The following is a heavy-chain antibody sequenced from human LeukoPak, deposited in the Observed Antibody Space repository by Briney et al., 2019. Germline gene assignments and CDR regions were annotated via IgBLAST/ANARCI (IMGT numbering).Heavy chain of an antibody. CDR3: ARLSGFTETSHFDS. CDR1: EFTFSNFW. D-gene: IGHD6-25*01. V-gene: IGHV3-7*01. J-gene: IGHJ4*02. Sequence: GGTLRLSCTASEFTFSNFWMTWVRQAPGKGLEWVASIEKDESDKYYVDSVTGRFTISRDNAKTSLYLQMNSLRADDTAVYYCARLSGFTETSHFDSWGQGALVTVSS. CDR2: IEKDESDK.